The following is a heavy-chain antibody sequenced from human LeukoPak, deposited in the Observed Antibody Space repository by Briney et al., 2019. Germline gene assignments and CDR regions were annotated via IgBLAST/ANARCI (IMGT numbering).Heavy chain of an antibody. J-gene: IGHJ4*02. CDR3: AREYCSRTSCYGVDY. V-gene: IGHV1-18*01. D-gene: IGHD2-2*01. Sequence: ASVKVSCKASGYTFSSYGFSWVRQAPGQGLEWMGWISAYNGNTNYAQKLQGRVTMTTDTSTSTAYMELRSLRSDDTAVYYCAREYCSRTSCYGVDYWGQGTLVTVSS. CDR2: ISAYNGNT. CDR1: GYTFSSYG.